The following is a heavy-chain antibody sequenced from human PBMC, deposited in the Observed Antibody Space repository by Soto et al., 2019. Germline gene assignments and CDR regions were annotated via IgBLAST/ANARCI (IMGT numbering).Heavy chain of an antibody. CDR3: ARRIAAAGSAYYYYYGMDV. V-gene: IGHV3-13*01. CDR2: IGTAGDT. D-gene: IGHD6-13*01. CDR1: GFTFSSYD. Sequence: PGGSLRLSCAASGFTFSSYDMHWVRQATGKGLEWVSAIGTAGDTYYPGSVKGRFTISRENAKNSLYLQMNSLRAGDTAVYYCARRIAAAGSAYYYYYGMDVWGQGTTVTVSS. J-gene: IGHJ6*02.